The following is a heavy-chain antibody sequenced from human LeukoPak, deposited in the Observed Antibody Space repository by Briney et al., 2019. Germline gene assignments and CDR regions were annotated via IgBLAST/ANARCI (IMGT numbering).Heavy chain of an antibody. J-gene: IGHJ4*02. CDR1: GFTFSSYW. Sequence: PGGSLRLSCAASGFTFSSYWMSWVRQAPGKGLEWVSGISGSGGSTYHADSVKGRFTISRDNSKNTVYLQMNSLRAEDTAVYYCAKGTLDILTTDYWGQGTLVTVSS. D-gene: IGHD3-9*01. CDR2: ISGSGGST. V-gene: IGHV3-23*01. CDR3: AKGTLDILTTDY.